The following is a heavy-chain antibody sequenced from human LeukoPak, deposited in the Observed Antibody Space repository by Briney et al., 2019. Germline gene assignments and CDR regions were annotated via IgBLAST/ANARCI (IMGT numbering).Heavy chain of an antibody. CDR1: GGSFSGYY. J-gene: IGHJ5*02. Sequence: SETLSLTCAVYGGSFSGYYWSWIRQPPGKGLEWIGEINHSGSTNYNPSLKCRVTISVDTSKNQFSLKLSSVTAADTAVYYCARSPGYRTPSGSFDPWGQGTLVTVSS. CDR2: INHSGST. CDR3: ARSPGYRTPSGSFDP. V-gene: IGHV4-34*01. D-gene: IGHD1-1*01.